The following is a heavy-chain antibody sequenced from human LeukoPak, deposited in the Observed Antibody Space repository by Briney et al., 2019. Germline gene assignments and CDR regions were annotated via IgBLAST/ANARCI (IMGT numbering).Heavy chain of an antibody. J-gene: IGHJ4*02. D-gene: IGHD3-22*01. CDR3: ARDRQTYYYDSSGCDY. CDR2: INSDGSSI. Sequence: GGSLRLSCAASGFTFSSHWMHWVRQAPGKGLVWVSRINSDGSSISYADSVKGRFTISRDNSKNTLYLQMNSLRAEDTAVYYCARDRQTYYYDSSGCDYWGQGTLVTVSS. CDR1: GFTFSSHW. V-gene: IGHV3-74*01.